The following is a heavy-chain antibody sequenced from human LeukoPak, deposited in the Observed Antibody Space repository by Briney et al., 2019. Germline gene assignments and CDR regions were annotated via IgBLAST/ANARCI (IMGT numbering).Heavy chain of an antibody. CDR2: IWYDGSNK. D-gene: IGHD3-22*01. Sequence: GGSLRLSCAASGFTFSSYGMHWVRQAPGKGLEWVAFIWYDGSNKYYADSVKGRLTISRDNSKNTLYLQMNSLRAEGTAVYYCAGSYDTSGYFDYWGQGTLVTVSS. V-gene: IGHV3-30*02. CDR1: GFTFSSYG. CDR3: AGSYDTSGYFDY. J-gene: IGHJ4*02.